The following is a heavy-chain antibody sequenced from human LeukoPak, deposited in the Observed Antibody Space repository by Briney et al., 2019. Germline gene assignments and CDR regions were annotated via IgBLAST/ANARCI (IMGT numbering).Heavy chain of an antibody. CDR1: GYTFTGYY. CDR2: INPNSGGT. J-gene: IGHJ6*03. Sequence: ASVKVSCKASGYTFTGYYMHWVRQATGQGREWMGWINPNSGGTNYAQKFQGRVTMTRDTSISTAYMELSRLRSDDTAVYYCTSVTIDTANMDVWGKGTTVTVSS. CDR3: TSVTIDTANMDV. V-gene: IGHV1-2*02. D-gene: IGHD4-11*01.